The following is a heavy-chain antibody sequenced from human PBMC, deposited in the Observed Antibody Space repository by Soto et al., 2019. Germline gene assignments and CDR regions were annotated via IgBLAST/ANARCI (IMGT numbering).Heavy chain of an antibody. CDR1: GYSFTSYW. D-gene: IGHD3-10*01. CDR2: IYPGDSDT. V-gene: IGHV5-51*01. J-gene: IGHJ6*02. CDR3: ARRPDDGSGSYFYFYYALDV. Sequence: GESLKISCQGSGYSFTSYWIGWVRQTPGKGLEWMGMIYPGDSDTRYSPSFQGQVTMSVDKSISTAYLQWNSLKASDTAIYYCARRPDDGSGSYFYFYYALDVWGQGTPVTVSS.